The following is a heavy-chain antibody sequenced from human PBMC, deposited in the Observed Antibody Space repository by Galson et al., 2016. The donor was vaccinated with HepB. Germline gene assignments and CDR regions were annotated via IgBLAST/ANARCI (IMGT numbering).Heavy chain of an antibody. V-gene: IGHV3-9*01. CDR2: ISWNSGRI. Sequence: SLRLSCASSGFTFDDYAMHWVRQVPGKGLEWVSGISWNSGRIGYADSVKGRFTISRDNAKNSLYLQMNSLTVEDTAFYYCAKDMDLTPVNSSGYSFHIWGQGTKVTVSS. D-gene: IGHD3-22*01. J-gene: IGHJ3*02. CDR1: GFTFDDYA. CDR3: AKDMDLTPVNSSGYSFHI.